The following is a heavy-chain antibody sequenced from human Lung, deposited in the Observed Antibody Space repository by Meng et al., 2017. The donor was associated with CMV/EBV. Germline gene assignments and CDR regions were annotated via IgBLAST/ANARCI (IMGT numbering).Heavy chain of an antibody. J-gene: IGHJ4*02. CDR3: ARVIAVAGTAPFDY. D-gene: IGHD6-19*01. CDR2: IYPNTGGA. V-gene: IGHV1-2*02. Sequence: ASXXVSXKASGHTFTGYYIHWVRQAPGQGLEWMGCIYPNTGGAKYAQKFQGRVTMTRDTSISTAYMELSSLRSDDTAVYYCARVIAVAGTAPFDYWGQGTLVTVSS. CDR1: GHTFTGYY.